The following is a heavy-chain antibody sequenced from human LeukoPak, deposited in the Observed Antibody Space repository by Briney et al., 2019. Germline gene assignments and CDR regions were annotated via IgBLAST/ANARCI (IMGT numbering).Heavy chain of an antibody. CDR3: ARAYYYASSAFDI. D-gene: IGHD3-22*01. J-gene: IGHJ3*02. CDR1: GGSISSNTYY. V-gene: IGHV4-39*01. Sequence: KPSETLSLTCTVSGGSISSNTYYWDWIRQPPGKGLECIGSIYYGGSTYYNPSLKSRVIIPVDTSKNQFSLKLSSVTAADTAVYYCARAYYYASSAFDIWGQGTMVTVSS. CDR2: IYYGGST.